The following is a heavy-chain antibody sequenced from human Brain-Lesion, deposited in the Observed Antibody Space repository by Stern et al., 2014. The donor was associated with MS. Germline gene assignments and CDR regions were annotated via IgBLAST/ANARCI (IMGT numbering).Heavy chain of an antibody. D-gene: IGHD4-23*01. CDR1: GFTFDNYV. CDR3: AKERSRYGGRGMDV. J-gene: IGHJ6*02. CDR2: VSDTGENT. V-gene: IGHV3-23*04. Sequence: VQLVESGGGVVQPGGSLRLSCAASGFTFDNYVMTWVRQAPGKGLEWVSAVSDTGENTNYADSVGGRFTISRDNSKNTLYLQMNTLRAEDTAVYYCAKERSRYGGRGMDVWGQGTTVTVSS.